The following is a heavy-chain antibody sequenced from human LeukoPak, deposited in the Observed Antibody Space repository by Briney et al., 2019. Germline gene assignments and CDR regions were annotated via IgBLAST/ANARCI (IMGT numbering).Heavy chain of an antibody. D-gene: IGHD2-8*02. J-gene: IGHJ4*02. CDR2: ISDSGHDT. V-gene: IGHV3-23*01. CDR3: AKDAGASSAFFDL. Sequence: PGGSLRLSCAASGFTFPNYDMSWVRQAPGKGLEWVSTISDSGHDTSYADSVKGRFTISRDNSKNTLYLQMNSLTDEDTAIYYCAKDAGASSAFFDLWGQGTLVTVSS. CDR1: GFTFPNYD.